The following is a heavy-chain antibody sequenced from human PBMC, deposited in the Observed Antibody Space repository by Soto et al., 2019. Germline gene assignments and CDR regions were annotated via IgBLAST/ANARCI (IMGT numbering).Heavy chain of an antibody. CDR2: ISYDGSEK. V-gene: IGHV3-30*18. D-gene: IGHD6-19*01. Sequence: QVLLVESGGGVVRPGRSLRLSCGASGFSFSKYGMHWVRQAPGEGLEWLSLISYDGSEKWYAESVKGRFTISRDNSKNTLYMQMNSRRGDDTAVYYCAKGYEVSPPVASGWYSNYFYGVDVWGRGTTVTVSS. CDR3: AKGYEVSPPVASGWYSNYFYGVDV. CDR1: GFSFSKYG. J-gene: IGHJ6*02.